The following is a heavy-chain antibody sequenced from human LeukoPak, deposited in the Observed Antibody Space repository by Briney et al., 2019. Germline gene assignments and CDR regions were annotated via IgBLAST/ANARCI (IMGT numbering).Heavy chain of an antibody. D-gene: IGHD3-10*01. CDR3: ARGPYGSSGTPDAFDI. CDR1: GFTVCSDY. Sequence: GGSLRLSCAASGFTVCSDYMSWVRQAPGKGLEWVSVIYSGGTTHYADSVKGRFTISRDNSKNTLYLQMNSLRAEDTAVYYCARGPYGSSGTPDAFDIWGQGTMVTVSS. J-gene: IGHJ3*02. CDR2: IYSGGTT. V-gene: IGHV3-66*01.